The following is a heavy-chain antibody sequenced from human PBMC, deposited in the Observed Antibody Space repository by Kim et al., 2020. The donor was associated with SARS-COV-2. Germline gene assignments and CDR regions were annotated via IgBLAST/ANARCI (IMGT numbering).Heavy chain of an antibody. CDR2: INHSGST. D-gene: IGHD6-6*01. CDR1: GGSFSGYY. V-gene: IGHV4-34*01. J-gene: IGHJ3*02. Sequence: SETLSLTCAVYGGSFSGYYWSWIRQPPGKGLEWIGEINHSGSTNYNPSLKSRVTISVDTSKNQFSLKLSSVTAADTAVYYCARGRGIAAPPKSDAFDIWGQGTMVTVSS. CDR3: ARGRGIAAPPKSDAFDI.